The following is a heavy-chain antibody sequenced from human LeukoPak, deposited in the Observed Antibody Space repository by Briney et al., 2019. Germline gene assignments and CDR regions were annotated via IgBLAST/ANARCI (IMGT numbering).Heavy chain of an antibody. D-gene: IGHD6-13*01. CDR3: ARGQLVGSSWYRRTVVWFDP. V-gene: IGHV4-34*01. CDR2: INHSGST. CDR1: GGSFSGYY. J-gene: IGHJ5*02. Sequence: SETLSLTCAVYGGSFSGYYWSWIRQPPGKGLEWIGEINHSGSTNYNPSLKSRVTISVDTSKNQFSLKLSSVTAADTAVYYCARGQLVGSSWYRRTVVWFDPRGQGTLVTVSS.